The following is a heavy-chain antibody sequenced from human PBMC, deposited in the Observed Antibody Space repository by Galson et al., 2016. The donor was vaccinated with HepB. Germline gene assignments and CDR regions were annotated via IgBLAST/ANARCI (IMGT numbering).Heavy chain of an antibody. D-gene: IGHD5/OR15-5a*01. Sequence: SLRLSCAASGFNISGSAMNWVRQASGKGLEWVGRIRSKPNNYATEYAASLKGRFTISRDDSKNTAYLQMNSLKTDDTAVYFCSSPSSVSTTDYWGQGTLVTVSS. CDR1: GFNISGSA. CDR2: IRSKPNNYAT. V-gene: IGHV3-73*01. CDR3: SSPSSVSTTDY. J-gene: IGHJ4*02.